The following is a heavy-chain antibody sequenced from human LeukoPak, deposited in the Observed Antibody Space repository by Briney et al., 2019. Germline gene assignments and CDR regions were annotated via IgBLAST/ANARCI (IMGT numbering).Heavy chain of an antibody. CDR1: GFTFSSYG. V-gene: IGHV3-33*01. J-gene: IGHJ4*02. CDR3: ARGRGYGDYYFDY. D-gene: IGHD4-17*01. Sequence: GGSLRVSCAASGFTFSSYGMHWVRQAPGKGLEWVAFIWYDGSNKYYADSVRGRFTISRDNSKNTLYLQMNSLRAEDTAVYYCARGRGYGDYYFDYWGQGTLVTVSS. CDR2: IWYDGSNK.